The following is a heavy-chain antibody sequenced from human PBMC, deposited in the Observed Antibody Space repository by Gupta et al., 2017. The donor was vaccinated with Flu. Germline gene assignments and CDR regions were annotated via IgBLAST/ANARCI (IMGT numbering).Heavy chain of an antibody. CDR3: ARSPRSPAVMGAFDL. Sequence: EVQLVESGGGLVQPGGSLRLSCAASGFSFSTYGIHWVRQPPGKRLEYISAISSNGGATYYATSVKGRFTVSRDNSKNTAFLQMGSLRSEDMAVYYCARSPRSPAVMGAFDLWGQGTMVTVSS. CDR2: ISSNGGAT. V-gene: IGHV3-64*01. CDR1: GFSFSTYG. D-gene: IGHD2-2*01. J-gene: IGHJ3*01.